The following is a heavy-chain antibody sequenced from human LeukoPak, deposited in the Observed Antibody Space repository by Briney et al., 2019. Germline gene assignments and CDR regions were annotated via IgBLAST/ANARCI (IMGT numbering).Heavy chain of an antibody. J-gene: IGHJ5*02. CDR2: INSDGTST. CDR3: VSRDWFDP. V-gene: IGHV3-74*01. Sequence: PGGSLRLSCAASGFTFSNYWMNWVRQAQGKGLTWVSRINSDGTSTNYADSVKGRFTISRDNVKNTLYLQMNSLRAEDTAVYYCVSRDWFDPWGLGTLVTVSS. CDR1: GFTFSNYW.